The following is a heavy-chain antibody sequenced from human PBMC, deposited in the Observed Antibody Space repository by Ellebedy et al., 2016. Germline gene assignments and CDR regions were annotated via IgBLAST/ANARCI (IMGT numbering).Heavy chain of an antibody. V-gene: IGHV4-61*05. J-gene: IGHJ4*02. Sequence: SETLSLTXTVSGGSISSSSYYWGFIRQTPGQGLEWIGYISYNEGTIFNPSLRSRVTISLDTSTSQFSLTLTSVTSADTAVYYCAGGSGWLTDSWGQGTLVTVSS. CDR2: ISYNEGT. D-gene: IGHD5-12*01. CDR3: AGGSGWLTDS. CDR1: GGSISSSSYY.